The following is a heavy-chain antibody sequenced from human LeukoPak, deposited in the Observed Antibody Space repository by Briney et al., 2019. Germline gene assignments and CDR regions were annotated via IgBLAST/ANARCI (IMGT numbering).Heavy chain of an antibody. CDR2: IYPGDSDT. J-gene: IGHJ4*02. CDR3: ARRGAYYYDLDY. Sequence: GASLQISCKGSGYGFTSYWIGWVRQMPGKGLEWMGIIYPGDSDTRYSPSFQGQVTISADKSISTAYLQWSSLKASGTAMYYCARRGAYYYDLDYWGQGTLVTVSS. V-gene: IGHV5-51*01. CDR1: GYGFTSYW. D-gene: IGHD3-22*01.